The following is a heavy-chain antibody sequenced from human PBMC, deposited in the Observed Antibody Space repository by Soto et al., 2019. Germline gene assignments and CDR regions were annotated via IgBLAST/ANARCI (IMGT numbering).Heavy chain of an antibody. D-gene: IGHD3-22*01. CDR3: ARPLTYYYDSSGYYPWHY. Sequence: PSETLSLTCTVSGGSISSSSYYWGWIRQPPGKGLEWIGSIYYSGSTYYNPSLKSRVTISVVTSKNQFSLKLSSVTAADTALYYCARPLTYYYDSSGYYPWHYWGQGTLVTVSS. CDR1: GGSISSSSYY. CDR2: IYYSGST. V-gene: IGHV4-39*01. J-gene: IGHJ4*02.